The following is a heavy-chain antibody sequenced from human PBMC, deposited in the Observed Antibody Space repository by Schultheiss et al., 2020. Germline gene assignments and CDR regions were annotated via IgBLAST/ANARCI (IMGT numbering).Heavy chain of an antibody. Sequence: WGSLRLSCAASGFTFSSYGMHWVRQAPGKGLEWVAVISYDGSNKYYADSVKGRFTISRDNSKNTLYLQMNSLRAEDTAVYYCAKQKVVGATSPLDIWGQGTMVTVSS. CDR3: AKQKVVGATSPLDI. V-gene: IGHV3-30*18. CDR2: ISYDGSNK. D-gene: IGHD2-15*01. J-gene: IGHJ3*02. CDR1: GFTFSSYG.